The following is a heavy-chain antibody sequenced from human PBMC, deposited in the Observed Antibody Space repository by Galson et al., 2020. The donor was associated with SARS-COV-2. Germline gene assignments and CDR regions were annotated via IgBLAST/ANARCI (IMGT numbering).Heavy chain of an antibody. CDR1: GFTFSSYA. Sequence: GGSLRLSCAASGFTFSSYAMSWVRQAPGKGLEWVSAISGSGGSTYYADSVKGRFTISRDNSKNTLYLQMNSLRAEDTAVYYCAKVEGHIVVVVAAPHFDYWGQGTRVTVSS. J-gene: IGHJ4*02. V-gene: IGHV3-23*01. D-gene: IGHD2-15*01. CDR3: AKVEGHIVVVVAAPHFDY. CDR2: ISGSGGST.